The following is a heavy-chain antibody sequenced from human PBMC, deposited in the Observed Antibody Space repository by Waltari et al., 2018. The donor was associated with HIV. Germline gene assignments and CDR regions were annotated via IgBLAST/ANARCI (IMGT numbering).Heavy chain of an antibody. D-gene: IGHD3-22*01. Sequence: QVQLQESVPGLVKPSETLSLTCSVSGGSIRDSFWSWIRLPPGKGLEWVGHVSSTGNAKYNPSLQSRVAISVDTSKSQFSLRLTSVTAADTAVYFCARVKAYYYDNSGFYFFDYWGQGTLVTASS. CDR2: VSSTGNA. J-gene: IGHJ4*02. CDR1: GGSIRDSF. CDR3: ARVKAYYYDNSGFYFFDY. V-gene: IGHV4-59*01.